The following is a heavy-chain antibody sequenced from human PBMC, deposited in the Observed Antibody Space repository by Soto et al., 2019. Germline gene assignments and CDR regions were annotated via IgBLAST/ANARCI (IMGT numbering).Heavy chain of an antibody. CDR2: ISYDGSNK. D-gene: IGHD7-27*01. V-gene: IGHV3-30*18. CDR3: AKDLGHGGRGAFDI. J-gene: IGHJ3*02. Sequence: QVQLVESGGGVVQPGRSLRLSCAASGFTFSHYGMHWVRQAPGKGLEWVAVISYDGSNKYYADSVKGRFPISRDNSKNTLYLQMNSLRAEDTAVYYCAKDLGHGGRGAFDIWGQGTMVTVSS. CDR1: GFTFSHYG.